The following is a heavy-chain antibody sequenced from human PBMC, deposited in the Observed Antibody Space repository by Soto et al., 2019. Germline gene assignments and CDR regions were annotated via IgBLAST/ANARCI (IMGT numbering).Heavy chain of an antibody. V-gene: IGHV4-34*01. J-gene: IGHJ4*02. CDR3: ASAPEFCSGGNCYSASFDY. CDR1: GASFSGYY. CDR2: INHSGST. Sequence: SETLSLTCAVYGASFSGYYWSWIRQPPGKGLEWIGEINHSGSTNYNPSLKSRVTISEDTSKNQFSLKLTSVAAADTAVYYCASAPEFCSGGNCYSASFDYWGQGILVTVSS. D-gene: IGHD2-15*01.